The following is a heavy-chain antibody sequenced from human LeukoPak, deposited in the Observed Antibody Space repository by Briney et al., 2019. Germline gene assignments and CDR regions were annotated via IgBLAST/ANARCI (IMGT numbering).Heavy chain of an antibody. J-gene: IGHJ5*02. Sequence: SETLSLTCTVSGYSISSGYYWGWIRQPPGKGLEWIGSIYHSGSTYYNPSLKSRVTISVDTSKNQFSLKLSSVTAADTAVYYCARDRAIAAAGTVYNWFDPWGQGTLVTVSS. CDR2: IYHSGST. CDR3: ARDRAIAAAGTVYNWFDP. D-gene: IGHD6-13*01. CDR1: GYSISSGYY. V-gene: IGHV4-38-2*02.